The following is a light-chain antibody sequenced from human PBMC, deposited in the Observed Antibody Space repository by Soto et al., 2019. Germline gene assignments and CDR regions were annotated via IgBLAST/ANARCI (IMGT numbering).Light chain of an antibody. Sequence: EIVLTQSPATLSFSPGERATLSCRASHSVGTFLAWYQQKPGQAPRLLIYATSSRATGIPDRFSGSGSGTDFTLTISRLEPEDFAVYYCQQYGGSSTFGQGPR. V-gene: IGKV3-20*01. CDR2: ATS. CDR1: HSVGTF. J-gene: IGKJ1*01. CDR3: QQYGGSST.